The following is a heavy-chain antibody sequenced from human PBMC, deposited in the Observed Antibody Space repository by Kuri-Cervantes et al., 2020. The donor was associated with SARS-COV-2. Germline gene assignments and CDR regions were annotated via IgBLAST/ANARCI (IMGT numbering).Heavy chain of an antibody. V-gene: IGHV1-69*13. CDR1: GGTFSSYA. Sequence: SVKVSCKASGGTFSSYAISWVRQAPGQGLEWMGGIIPIFGTANYAQKFQGRVTITADESTSTAYMELSSLRSEDTAVYYCASGVLKPTQSYYMDVWGKGTTVTVS. CDR3: ASGVLKPTQSYYMDV. CDR2: IIPIFGTA. D-gene: IGHD1-1*01. J-gene: IGHJ6*03.